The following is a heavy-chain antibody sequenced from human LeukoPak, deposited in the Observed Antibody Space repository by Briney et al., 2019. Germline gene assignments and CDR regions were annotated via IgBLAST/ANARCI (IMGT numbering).Heavy chain of an antibody. V-gene: IGHV3-74*01. CDR2: INTDGSST. CDR1: GFTFSSYW. D-gene: IGHD2-15*01. CDR3: ARDGRGGYLDY. Sequence: PGGSLRLSCAASGFTFSSYWMHWVRQAPGKGLVWVSRINTDGSSTSYADSVKGRFTISRDNARNTLYLQMNSLRAEDTAVYYCARDGRGGYLDYWGQGTPVTVSS. J-gene: IGHJ4*02.